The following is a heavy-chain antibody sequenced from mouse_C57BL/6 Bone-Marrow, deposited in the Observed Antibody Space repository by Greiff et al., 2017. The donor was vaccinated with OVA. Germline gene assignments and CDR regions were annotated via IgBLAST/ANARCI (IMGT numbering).Heavy chain of an antibody. D-gene: IGHD2-5*01. Sequence: QVQLQQSGAELVRPGTSVKMSCKASGYTFTNYWIGWAKQRPGHGLEWIGNIYPGGGYTNYNEKFKGKATLPADKSSSTAYMQFSSLTSEDTAIYYCARRGTYYSNYVAMDYWGQGTSVTVSS. J-gene: IGHJ4*01. CDR3: ARRGTYYSNYVAMDY. CDR1: GYTFTNYW. V-gene: IGHV1-63*01. CDR2: IYPGGGYT.